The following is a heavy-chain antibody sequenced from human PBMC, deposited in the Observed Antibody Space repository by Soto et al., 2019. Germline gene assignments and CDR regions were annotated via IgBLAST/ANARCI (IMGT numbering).Heavy chain of an antibody. D-gene: IGHD1-26*01. CDR3: ARDPYSGSYLYYYYGMDV. J-gene: IGHJ6*02. V-gene: IGHV3-48*02. CDR1: GFTFSSYS. CDR2: ISSSSSTI. Sequence: PGGSLRLSCAASGFTFSSYSMNWVRQAPGKGLEWVSYISSSSSTIYYADSVKGRFTISRDNAKNSLYLQMNSLRDEDTAVYYCARDPYSGSYLYYYYGMDVWGQGTTVTVSS.